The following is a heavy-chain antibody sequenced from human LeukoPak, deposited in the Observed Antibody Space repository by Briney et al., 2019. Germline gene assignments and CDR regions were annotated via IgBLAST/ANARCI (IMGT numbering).Heavy chain of an antibody. D-gene: IGHD2-2*01. CDR1: GGSFSGYY. J-gene: IGHJ6*03. CDR3: ARGGQQLLFCYYYYYMDV. V-gene: IGHV4-34*01. Sequence: SETLSLTCAVYGGSFSGYYWSWIRQPPGKGLEWIGEINHSGSTNYNPSLKSRVTISVDTSKNQFSLKLSSVTAADTAVYYCARGGQQLLFCYYYYYMDVWGEGTTVTVSS. CDR2: INHSGST.